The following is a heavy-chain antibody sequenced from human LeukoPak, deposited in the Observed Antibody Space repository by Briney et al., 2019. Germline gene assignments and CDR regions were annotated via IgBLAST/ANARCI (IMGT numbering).Heavy chain of an antibody. V-gene: IGHV3-48*02. CDR1: GLTFSSYS. Sequence: PGGSLRLPCAASGLTFSSYSMNWVRQAPGKGLEWVSHITASGTAMFYADSVKGRFTISRDNAKNSLYLQMNSLRDEDTAVYYCASSGSYRFDYWGQGTLVTVSS. D-gene: IGHD1-26*01. CDR2: ITASGTAM. J-gene: IGHJ4*02. CDR3: ASSGSYRFDY.